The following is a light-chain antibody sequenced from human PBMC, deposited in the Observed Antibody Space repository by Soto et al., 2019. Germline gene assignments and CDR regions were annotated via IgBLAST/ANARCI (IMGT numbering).Light chain of an antibody. V-gene: IGKV1-5*03. CDR3: QQYNTYPLT. Sequence: DIQMTQSPSTLSASVGDRVTITCRASQSISTWLAWYQQKPGKAPKLLIYKTSSLEGGVPSRFSGSGSGTEFNITVSSLRPDDFATYYCQQYNTYPLTFGGGTMVEIK. CDR2: KTS. J-gene: IGKJ4*01. CDR1: QSISTW.